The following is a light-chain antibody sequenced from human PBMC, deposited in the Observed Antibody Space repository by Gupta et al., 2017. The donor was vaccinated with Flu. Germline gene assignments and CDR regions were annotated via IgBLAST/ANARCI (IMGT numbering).Light chain of an antibody. J-gene: IGLJ3*02. CDR1: NNDIINYNY. V-gene: IGLV2-14*01. CDR2: EVS. CDR3: SAYTTRSTLV. Sequence: SIAISCSGTNNDIINYNYVSWYQHHPGRAPERLIYEVSNRPSGISDRFSGTKSGNTASLTISGLQADDEADYYCSAYTTRSTLVFGGGTKLTVL.